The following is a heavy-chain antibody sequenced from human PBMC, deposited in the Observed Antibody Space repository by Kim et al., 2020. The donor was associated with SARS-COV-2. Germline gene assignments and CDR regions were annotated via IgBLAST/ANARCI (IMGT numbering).Heavy chain of an antibody. V-gene: IGHV1-3*01. D-gene: IGHD5-12*01. CDR2: INADKGNT. CDR3: ARDIGGYDYERPADY. Sequence: ASVKVSCKASGYTFTNYAIHWVRQAPGQRLEWVGRINADKGNTKYSQKFQGRVTITRDTSASTAYMELSSLRAEDTAGYYCARDIGGYDYERPADYWGQG. J-gene: IGHJ4*02. CDR1: GYTFTNYA.